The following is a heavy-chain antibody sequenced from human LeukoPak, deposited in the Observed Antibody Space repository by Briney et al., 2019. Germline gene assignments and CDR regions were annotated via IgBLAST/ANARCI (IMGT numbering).Heavy chain of an antibody. D-gene: IGHD1/OR15-1a*01. J-gene: IGHJ4*02. CDR3: ARVPRYNWNTDY. CDR2: VTAFNENT. Sequence: ASVKVSCKASGFALTTYNIVWLRQAPGQGLEWVGWVTAFNENTHYSRRFQGRVTMTRDTSTSTAYMELRSLRSEDTAVYYCARVPRYNWNTDYWGQGTLVTVSS. CDR1: GFALTTYN. V-gene: IGHV1-18*01.